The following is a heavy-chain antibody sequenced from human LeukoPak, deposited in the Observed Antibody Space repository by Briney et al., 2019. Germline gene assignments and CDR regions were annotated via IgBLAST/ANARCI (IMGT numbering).Heavy chain of an antibody. Sequence: GGSLRLSCAASGFIFSSNAMSWVRQAPGRGLEWVSGIGGSVGTKYYADSVKGRFTISRDNSKNTVYLQMNSLRAEDTAVYYCARGRVALLLGGQGTLVTVSS. J-gene: IGHJ4*02. CDR2: IGGSVGTK. D-gene: IGHD3-22*01. V-gene: IGHV3-23*01. CDR3: ARGRVALLL. CDR1: GFIFSSNA.